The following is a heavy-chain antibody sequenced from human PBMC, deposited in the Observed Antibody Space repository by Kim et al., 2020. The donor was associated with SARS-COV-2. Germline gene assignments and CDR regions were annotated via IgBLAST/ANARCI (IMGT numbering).Heavy chain of an antibody. Sequence: GGSLRLSCAASGFTFDDYAMHWVRQAPGKGLEWVSGISWNSGSIGYADSVKGRFTISRDNAKNSLYLQMNSLRAEDTALYYCAKDTRKRFLEWLLLGAFDIWGQGTMVTVSS. J-gene: IGHJ3*02. CDR2: ISWNSGSI. CDR3: AKDTRKRFLEWLLLGAFDI. D-gene: IGHD3-3*01. CDR1: GFTFDDYA. V-gene: IGHV3-9*01.